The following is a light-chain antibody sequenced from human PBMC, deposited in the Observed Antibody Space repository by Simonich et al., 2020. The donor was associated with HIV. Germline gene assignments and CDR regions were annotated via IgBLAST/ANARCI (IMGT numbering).Light chain of an antibody. Sequence: QSALTQPRSVSGSPGQSVTISCPGTSSAVGGYNYVSWYQPHPGKAPKLMIYDVSKRPSGVPDRFSGSKSGNTASLTISGLQAEDEADYYCCSYAGGYTLVFGGGTKLTVL. CDR2: DVS. J-gene: IGLJ3*02. V-gene: IGLV2-11*01. CDR3: CSYAGGYTLV. CDR1: SSAVGGYNY.